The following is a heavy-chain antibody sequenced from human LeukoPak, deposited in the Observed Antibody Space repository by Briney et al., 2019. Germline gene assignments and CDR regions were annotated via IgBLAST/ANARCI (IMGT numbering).Heavy chain of an antibody. CDR2: IKQDGSEK. J-gene: IGHJ4*02. CDR3: ARVHHYASGTYYKRFPLYFDY. CDR1: GFTFSSYW. V-gene: IGHV3-7*01. Sequence: PGGSLRLSCAASGFTFSSYWMSWIRQAPGKGLDWLANIKQDGSEKYYVDSVKGRFTISRDNAKNSLYLQMNSLRAEDTAVYYCARVHHYASGTYYKRFPLYFDYWGQGTLVTVSS. D-gene: IGHD3-10*01.